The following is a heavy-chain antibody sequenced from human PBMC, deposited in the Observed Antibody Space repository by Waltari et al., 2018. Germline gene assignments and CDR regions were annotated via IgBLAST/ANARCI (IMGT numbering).Heavy chain of an antibody. CDR3: ATVLTTVPTYWFDP. D-gene: IGHD4-4*01. Sequence: EVQLVQSGAEVKKPGATVKISCKASGYTFTDYYIHWVQQPPGKGLEWMGRVDPADSETIYAEKFQGRVTITAETSTDTAYMELSSLRSEDTAVYYCATVLTTVPTYWFDPWGQGTLVTVSS. J-gene: IGHJ5*02. CDR2: VDPADSET. CDR1: GYTFTDYY. V-gene: IGHV1-69-2*01.